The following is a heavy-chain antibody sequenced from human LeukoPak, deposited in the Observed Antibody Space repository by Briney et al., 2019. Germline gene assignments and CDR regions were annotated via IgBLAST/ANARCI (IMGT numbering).Heavy chain of an antibody. Sequence: GGSLRLSCAASGFTFSNYNMSWVRQTPGKGLEWVSSISSSTSYIYYADSVKGRFTISRDNAKNSLYLQMNSLRAEDTAVYYCAELGITMIGGVWGKGTTVTISS. CDR1: GFTFSNYN. CDR3: AELGITMIGGV. V-gene: IGHV3-21*01. CDR2: ISSSTSYI. J-gene: IGHJ6*04. D-gene: IGHD3-10*02.